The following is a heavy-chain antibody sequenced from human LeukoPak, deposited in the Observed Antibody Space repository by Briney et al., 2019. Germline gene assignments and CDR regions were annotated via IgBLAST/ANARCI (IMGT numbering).Heavy chain of an antibody. J-gene: IGHJ4*02. CDR2: INPSGGST. Sequence: ASVKVSCKASGYTFTSYYMHWVRQAPGQGLEWMGIINPSGGSTSYAQKFQGRVTMTRDTSTSTVYMELSSLRSEDTAVYYCARDPRGNSYGYNFDYWGQGTLVTVSS. CDR3: ARDPRGNSYGYNFDY. V-gene: IGHV1-46*01. D-gene: IGHD5-18*01. CDR1: GYTFTSYY.